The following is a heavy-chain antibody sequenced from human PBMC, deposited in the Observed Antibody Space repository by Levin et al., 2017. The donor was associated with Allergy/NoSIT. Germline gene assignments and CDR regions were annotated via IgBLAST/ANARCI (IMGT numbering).Heavy chain of an antibody. J-gene: IGHJ3*02. CDR3: ARQRGSLAGAFDI. D-gene: IGHD1-26*01. V-gene: IGHV5-51*01. CDR2: IYPDDSDT. CDR1: GYSFTNYW. Sequence: GGSLRLSCKGSGYSFTNYWIAWVRQVPGKGLEWMGIIYPDDSDTRYSPSFQGQVTISADKSISTAYLQWSTLKASDTAMYYCARQRGSLAGAFDIWGQGTMVTVSS.